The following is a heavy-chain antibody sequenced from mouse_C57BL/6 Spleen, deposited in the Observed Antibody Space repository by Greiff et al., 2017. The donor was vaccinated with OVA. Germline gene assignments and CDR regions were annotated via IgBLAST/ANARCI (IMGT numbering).Heavy chain of an antibody. CDR2: ISDGGSYT. CDR1: GFTFSSYA. J-gene: IGHJ3*01. D-gene: IGHD2-2*01. CDR3: AREKGYPFAY. Sequence: EVKLVESGGGLVKPGGSLKLSCAASGFTFSSYAMSWVRQTPEKRLEWVATISDGGSYTYYPDNVKGRFTISRDNAKNNLYLQMSHLKSEDTAMYYCAREKGYPFAYWGQGTLVTVSA. V-gene: IGHV5-4*01.